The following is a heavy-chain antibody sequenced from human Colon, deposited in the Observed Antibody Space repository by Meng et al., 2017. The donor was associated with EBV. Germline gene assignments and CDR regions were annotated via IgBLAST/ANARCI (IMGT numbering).Heavy chain of an antibody. CDR3: ARRPTGIDY. V-gene: IGHV4-34*12. Sequence: LQPQHGGAGLLKPTGTLSLPCAVNGGSLSGAYWNWIRQPPGKGVEWIGEIIHGGSPSYNPSLKSRVTISIDTSKNQLSLMLSSVTAADTAVYYCARRPTGIDYWGQGTLVTVSS. CDR2: IIHGGSP. J-gene: IGHJ4*02. D-gene: IGHD2-8*02. CDR1: GGSLSGAY.